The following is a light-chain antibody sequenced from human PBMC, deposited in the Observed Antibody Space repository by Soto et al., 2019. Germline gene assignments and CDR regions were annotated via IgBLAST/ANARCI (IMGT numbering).Light chain of an antibody. CDR2: EVS. CDR3: SSYTTTNTYV. Sequence: QSALAQPASVSGSPGQSITISCTGTSSDVGGYNYVSWSQHHPGKAPKLMIYEVSHWPSGVSNRFSDSKSGNTASLTISGLQAEDEADYYCSSYTTTNTYVFGTGTKV. CDR1: SSDVGGYNY. V-gene: IGLV2-14*01. J-gene: IGLJ1*01.